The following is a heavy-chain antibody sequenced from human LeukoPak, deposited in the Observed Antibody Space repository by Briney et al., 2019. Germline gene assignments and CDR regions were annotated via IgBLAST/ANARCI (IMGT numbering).Heavy chain of an antibody. V-gene: IGHV1-24*01. D-gene: IGHD4-17*01. CDR2: FDPEDGET. CDR3: ATFTDDYDTLGIFDY. Sequence: ASVRVSCKVSGYTLTELSMHWVRQAPGKGVEWRGGFDPEDGETIYAQKFQGRVTMTEDTSTDTAYMELSSLRSEDTAVYYCATFTDDYDTLGIFDYWGQGTLVTVSS. CDR1: GYTLTELS. J-gene: IGHJ4*02.